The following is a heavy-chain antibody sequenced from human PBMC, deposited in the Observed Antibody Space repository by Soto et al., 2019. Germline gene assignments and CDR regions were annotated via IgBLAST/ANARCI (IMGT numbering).Heavy chain of an antibody. CDR1: GYTYANYY. CDR3: ARGRSSYGDYINWYFDL. J-gene: IGHJ2*01. CDR2: MNPNSGHT. Sequence: ASVKVTCKACGYTYANYYIKWLRQATGKGLEWVGWMNPNSGHTGFAQKFQGRVTMTRDTSISTAYMELSSLSSEDTAVYYCARGRSSYGDYINWYFDLWGRGTLVTVSS. D-gene: IGHD4-17*01. V-gene: IGHV1-8*01.